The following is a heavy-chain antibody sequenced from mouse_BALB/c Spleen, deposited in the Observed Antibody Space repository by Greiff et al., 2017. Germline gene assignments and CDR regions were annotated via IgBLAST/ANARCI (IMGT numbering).Heavy chain of an antibody. J-gene: IGHJ1*01. CDR1: GFTFSSFG. D-gene: IGHD1-1*01. CDR3: ARKDYGSSRYWYFDV. CDR2: ISSGSSTI. Sequence: EVQLQESGGGLVQPGGSRKLSCAASGFTFSSFGMHWVRQAPEKGLEWVAYISSGSSTIYYADTVKGRFTISRDNPKNTLFLQMTSLRSEDTAMYYCARKDYGSSRYWYFDVWGAGTTVTVSS. V-gene: IGHV5-17*02.